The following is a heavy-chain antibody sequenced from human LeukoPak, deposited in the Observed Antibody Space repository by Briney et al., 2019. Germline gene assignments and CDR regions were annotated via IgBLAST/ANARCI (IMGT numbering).Heavy chain of an antibody. V-gene: IGHV1-2*02. CDR2: ISPNSGGT. J-gene: IGHJ3*02. CDR3: ARGSIVDVPEANAFDI. D-gene: IGHD2-2*01. Sequence: ASVKVSCKASGYTFTGYYLHSVRQAPGPGLEWMGWISPNSGGTKFAQKFQGRVTMTRYTSISTAYMELSGLRSDDTALFYCARGSIVDVPEANAFDIWGQGTLVTVSS. CDR1: GYTFTGYY.